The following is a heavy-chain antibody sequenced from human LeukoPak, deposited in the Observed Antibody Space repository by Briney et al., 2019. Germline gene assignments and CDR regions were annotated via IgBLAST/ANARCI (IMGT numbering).Heavy chain of an antibody. V-gene: IGHV3-23*01. J-gene: IGHJ5*02. CDR2: ISGSGGST. Sequence: GGSLRLSCAASGFMFSSYAMSWVRQAPGKGLEWVSAISGSGGSTYYADSVKGRFTISRDTASNTMHLEMNNLRIEDTAVYYCMRDYMGWFDPWGQGSLVTVSS. CDR1: GFMFSSYA. CDR3: MRDYMGWFDP. D-gene: IGHD3-10*01.